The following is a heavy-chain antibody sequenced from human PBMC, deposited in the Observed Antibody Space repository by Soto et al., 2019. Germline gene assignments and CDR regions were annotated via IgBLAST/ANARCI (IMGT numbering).Heavy chain of an antibody. CDR2: IIPILGIA. J-gene: IGHJ3*02. D-gene: IGHD2-2*01. Sequence: QAQLVQSGAEVKKPGSSVKVSCKASGGTFSSYTISWVRQAPGQGLEWMGRIIPILGIANYAQKFQGRVTITADKSTSTAYMELSSLRSEDTAVYYCARPYCSSTSCYENDAFDIWGQGTMVTVSS. CDR1: GGTFSSYT. V-gene: IGHV1-69*02. CDR3: ARPYCSSTSCYENDAFDI.